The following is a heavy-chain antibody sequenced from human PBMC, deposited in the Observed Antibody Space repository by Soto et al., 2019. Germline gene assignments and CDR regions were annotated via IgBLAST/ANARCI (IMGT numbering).Heavy chain of an antibody. CDR3: ATRYTRGNWNFGGEYYYYGMDV. Sequence: QVQLQESGPGLVKPSETLSLTCTVSGGSVSSGSYYWSWIRQPPGKGLEWIGYIYYSGSTNYNPSLKSRVSISVDTAKNQFSLKLSSVTAADTAVYYCATRYTRGNWNFGGEYYYYGMDVWGQGTTVTVSS. J-gene: IGHJ6*02. CDR1: GGSVSSGSYY. CDR2: IYYSGST. V-gene: IGHV4-61*01. D-gene: IGHD1-7*01.